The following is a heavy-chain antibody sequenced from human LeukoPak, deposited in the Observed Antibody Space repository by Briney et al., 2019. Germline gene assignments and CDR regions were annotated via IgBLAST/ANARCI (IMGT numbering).Heavy chain of an antibody. CDR2: IYYSGST. D-gene: IGHD5-12*01. V-gene: IGHV4-39*01. CDR3: ARLSPYSGYDYDFDY. Sequence: SETLSLTCTVSGGSISSSSYYWGWIRQPPGKGLEWIGSIYYSGSTYYNPSLKSRVTISVDTSKNQFSLKLSSVTAADTAVYYCARLSPYSGYDYDFDYWGQGTLVTVSS. J-gene: IGHJ4*02. CDR1: GGSISSSSYY.